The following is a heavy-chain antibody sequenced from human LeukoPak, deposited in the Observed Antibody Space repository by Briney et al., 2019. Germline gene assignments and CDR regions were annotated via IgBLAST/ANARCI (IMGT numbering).Heavy chain of an antibody. J-gene: IGHJ6*04. CDR1: GFSFSDYY. D-gene: IGHD3-9*01. CDR2: ISSSSSYT. Sequence: GGSLRLSCAASGFSFSDYYMSWIRQAPGKGLEWVSYISSSSSYTNYADSVKGRFTISRDNAKNSPYLQMNSLRAEDTAVYYCARDYDILTGYHDYGMDVWGKGTTVTVSS. V-gene: IGHV3-11*06. CDR3: ARDYDILTGYHDYGMDV.